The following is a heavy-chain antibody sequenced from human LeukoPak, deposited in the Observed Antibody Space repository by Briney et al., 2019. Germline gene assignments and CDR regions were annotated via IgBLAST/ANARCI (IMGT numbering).Heavy chain of an antibody. Sequence: ASVKVSCKASGYTFTSYGISWVRQAPGQGLEWMGWISAYNGNTNYAQKLQGRVTMTTDTSTSTAYMELRSLRSDDTAVYYCARDVKEWLVEGGAFDIWGQGTMVTVSS. CDR3: ARDVKEWLVEGGAFDI. CDR2: ISAYNGNT. D-gene: IGHD6-19*01. CDR1: GYTFTSYG. J-gene: IGHJ3*02. V-gene: IGHV1-18*01.